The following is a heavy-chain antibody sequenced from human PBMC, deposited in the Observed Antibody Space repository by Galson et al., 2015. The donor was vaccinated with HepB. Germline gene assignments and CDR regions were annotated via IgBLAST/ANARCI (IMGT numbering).Heavy chain of an antibody. CDR3: ASSGYASSWSGYYMDV. D-gene: IGHD6-13*01. CDR1: GFTFSTNA. V-gene: IGHV3-23*01. J-gene: IGHJ6*03. CDR2: ISGSGGST. Sequence: SLRLSCAASGFTFSTNAMSWVRQAPGKGLEWVSAISGSGGSTHYADSVKGRFTISRDNSKNTLYLQMNSLRAEDTAVYYCASSGYASSWSGYYMDVWGKGTTVTVSS.